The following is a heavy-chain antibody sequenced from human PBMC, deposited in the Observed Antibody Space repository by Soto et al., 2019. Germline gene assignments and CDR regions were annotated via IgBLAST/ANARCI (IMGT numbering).Heavy chain of an antibody. V-gene: IGHV1-3*04. CDR1: LYTFKSYQ. J-gene: IGHJ4*02. Sequence: SFNSSLYTFKSYQIYWVRQAPGQRLECMGWINISNGNTEYSQNFQGRVTMTRDTSASTAYMELSSLRSEDTAVYYCARDTDLTLVTTLDYWGQGTPVTVSS. CDR3: ARDTDLTLVTTLDY. D-gene: IGHD4-17*01. CDR2: INISNGNT.